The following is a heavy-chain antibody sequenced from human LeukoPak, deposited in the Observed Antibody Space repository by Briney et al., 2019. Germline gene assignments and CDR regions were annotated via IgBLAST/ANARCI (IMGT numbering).Heavy chain of an antibody. D-gene: IGHD2-2*01. CDR1: GFTFSTYA. J-gene: IGHJ4*02. V-gene: IGHV3-23*01. CDR3: ARENCSSTSCYFDY. Sequence: GGSLRLSCAASGFTFSTYAMSWVRQAPGKGLEWVSGVSHTGISAYYADSVKGRFTISRDNSKNTLYLQMNSLRAEDTAVYYCARENCSSTSCYFDYWGQGTLVTVSS. CDR2: VSHTGISA.